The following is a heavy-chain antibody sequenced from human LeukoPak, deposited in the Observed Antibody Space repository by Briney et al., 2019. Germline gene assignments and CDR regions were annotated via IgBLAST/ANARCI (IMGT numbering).Heavy chain of an antibody. CDR3: ARGPRGSSGWYHWFDP. J-gene: IGHJ5*02. D-gene: IGHD6-19*01. CDR1: GFTFSSYW. Sequence: GGSLRLSCAASGFTFSSYWMSWVRQAPGKGLEWVANIKQDGSEKYYVDSVKGRFTISRDNAKNSLYLQMNSLRAEDTAVYYCARGPRGSSGWYHWFDPWGQGTLVTVSS. V-gene: IGHV3-7*01. CDR2: IKQDGSEK.